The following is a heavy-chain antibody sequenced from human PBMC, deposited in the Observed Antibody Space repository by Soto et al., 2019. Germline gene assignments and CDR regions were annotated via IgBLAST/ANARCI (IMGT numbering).Heavy chain of an antibody. D-gene: IGHD3-3*01. CDR2: ISSSGSTI. Sequence: GGSLRLSCAASGFTFSDYYMSWIRQAPGKGLEWVSYISSSGSTIYYADSVKGRFTISRDNAKNSLYLQMNSLRAEDTAVYYCAREGYDFWSGYYFVGGDYYYYYMDVWGKGTTVTVSS. J-gene: IGHJ6*03. CDR1: GFTFSDYY. CDR3: AREGYDFWSGYYFVGGDYYYYYMDV. V-gene: IGHV3-11*01.